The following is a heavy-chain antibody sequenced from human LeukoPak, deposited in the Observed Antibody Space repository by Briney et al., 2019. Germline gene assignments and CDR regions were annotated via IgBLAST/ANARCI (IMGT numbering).Heavy chain of an antibody. J-gene: IGHJ4*02. CDR2: IWYDGGNK. CDR1: GFSFSSYA. D-gene: IGHD2-21*02. V-gene: IGHV3-33*01. CDR3: ARGLTQIPRLATGLGH. Sequence: GGSPRLSCAASGFSFSSYAMHWVRQAPGKGLEWVAVIWYDGGNKYYADSVKGRFTISRDNSKNTLYLEMNSLRAEDTAVYYCARGLTQIPRLATGLGHWGQGTLVTVSS.